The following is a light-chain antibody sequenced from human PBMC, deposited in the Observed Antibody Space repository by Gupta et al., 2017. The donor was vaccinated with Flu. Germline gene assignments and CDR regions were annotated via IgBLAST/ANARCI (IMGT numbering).Light chain of an antibody. V-gene: IGKV1-5*03. CDR2: EES. CDR3: QQYRTYPIT. CDR1: QSVSGW. Sequence: DIQMTQSPSTLSASVGDRVTITCRASQSVSGWLAWYQQKPGKAPKVLIYEESNLQSGVPSRFSGSGSGTEFTLTISSLQPDDFATYYCQQYRTYPITFGQGTRLEI. J-gene: IGKJ5*01.